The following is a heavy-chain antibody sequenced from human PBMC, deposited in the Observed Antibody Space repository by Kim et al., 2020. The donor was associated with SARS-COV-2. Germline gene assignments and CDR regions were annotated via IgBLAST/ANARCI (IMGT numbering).Heavy chain of an antibody. V-gene: IGHV4-61*01. CDR1: GGSVSSGSYY. D-gene: IGHD3-10*01. Sequence: SETLSLTCTVSGGSVSSGSYYWSWIRQPPGKGLEWIGYIYYSGSTNYNPSLKSRVTISVDTSKNQFSLKLSSVTAADTAVYYCARESGITMVRGVTYDAFDIWGQGTMVTVSS. J-gene: IGHJ3*02. CDR2: IYYSGST. CDR3: ARESGITMVRGVTYDAFDI.